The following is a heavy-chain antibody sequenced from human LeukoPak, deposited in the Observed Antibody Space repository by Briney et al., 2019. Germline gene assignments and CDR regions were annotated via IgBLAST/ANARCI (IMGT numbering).Heavy chain of an antibody. CDR2: IYYNGST. V-gene: IGHV4-59*08. CDR1: GGSISSYY. CDR3: ASFGTAVTGHFDY. J-gene: IGHJ4*02. D-gene: IGHD6-19*01. Sequence: PSETLSLTCTVSGGSISSYYWSWIRQPPGKGLEWIGYIYYNGSTNYNPSLKSRVTILVDTSRTQFSLKVTSVTAADTAVYYCASFGTAVTGHFDYWGQGTLVTVSS.